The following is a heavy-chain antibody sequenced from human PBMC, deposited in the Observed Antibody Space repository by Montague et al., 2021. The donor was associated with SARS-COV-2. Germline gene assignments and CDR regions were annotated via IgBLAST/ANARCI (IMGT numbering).Heavy chain of an antibody. J-gene: IGHJ4*02. CDR1: GGSFSGYY. CDR3: ARAIVDVTMMVVVMTGVEHYFDF. D-gene: IGHD3-22*01. V-gene: IGHV4-34*01. CDR2: INHGGST. Sequence: SETLSLTCAVYGGSFSGYYWSWIRQPPGKGLEWIGDINHGGSTNYNPSLKSRVSISVDTSKNQFSLKLSSVAAADTAVYYCARAIVDVTMMVVVMTGVEHYFDFWGQGTLVTVSS.